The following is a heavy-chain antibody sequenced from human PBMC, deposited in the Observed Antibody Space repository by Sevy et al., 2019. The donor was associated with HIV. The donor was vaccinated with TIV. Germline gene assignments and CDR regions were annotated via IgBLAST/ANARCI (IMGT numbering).Heavy chain of an antibody. D-gene: IGHD2-8*01. Sequence: GGSLRLSCAASGFTFSKYSMSWVRQPPGKGLEWVSTLFFGCGEINYEDSVKGRFTISRDNSKSSVYLQMNNLRPEDKAVYYCAREGCTKPHDYWGQGTLVTVSS. V-gene: IGHV3-23*01. J-gene: IGHJ4*02. CDR3: AREGCTKPHDY. CDR1: GFTFSKYS. CDR2: LFFGCGEI.